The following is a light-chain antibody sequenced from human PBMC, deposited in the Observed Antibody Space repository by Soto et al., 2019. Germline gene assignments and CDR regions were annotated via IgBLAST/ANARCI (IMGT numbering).Light chain of an antibody. CDR3: QQRSDWPWT. V-gene: IGKV3D-20*02. CDR2: DAS. J-gene: IGKJ1*01. CDR1: QSVGSSY. Sequence: EVVLTQSPGTLSLSPGEIATLSFRASQSVGSSYLAWYQQKPGQAPRLLIYDASSRATGIPDRFSGSGSGTDFTLTISRLEPEDFAVYYCQQRSDWPWTFGQGTKVDI.